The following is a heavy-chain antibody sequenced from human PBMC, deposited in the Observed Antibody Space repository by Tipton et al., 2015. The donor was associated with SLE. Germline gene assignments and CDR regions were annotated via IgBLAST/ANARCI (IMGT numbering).Heavy chain of an antibody. V-gene: IGHV3-7*01. J-gene: IGHJ2*01. CDR3: ARVTGGSWYFDL. Sequence: SLRLSCGASGFIFSSYWMSWVRQAPGKGLEWVANQKQDGSDKYYVDSVKGRFTISRDNANNSLYLQMNSPRADDTAVYYCARVTGGSWYFDLWGRGTLVTVSS. CDR1: GFIFSSYW. CDR2: QKQDGSDK. D-gene: IGHD3-9*01.